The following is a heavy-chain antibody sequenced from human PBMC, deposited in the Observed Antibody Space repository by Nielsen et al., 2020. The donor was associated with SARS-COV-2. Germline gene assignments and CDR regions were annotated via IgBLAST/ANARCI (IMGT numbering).Heavy chain of an antibody. Sequence: GESLKISCAASGFTFSSYAMSWVRQAPGKGLEWVSVISSSGASTNYADSVKGRFTISRDNSKNTLYLQMNSLRAEDTAVYYCAKERTSITVAGGSDYWGQGALVTVSS. CDR3: AKERTSITVAGGSDY. CDR2: ISSSGAST. J-gene: IGHJ4*02. D-gene: IGHD6-19*01. CDR1: GFTFSSYA. V-gene: IGHV3-23*01.